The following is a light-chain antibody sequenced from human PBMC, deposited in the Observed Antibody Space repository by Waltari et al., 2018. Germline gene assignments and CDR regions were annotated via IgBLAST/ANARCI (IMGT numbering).Light chain of an antibody. CDR1: SLRTSY. Sequence: SSELTQDPAVSVALGQTVRFTCQGDSLRTSYASWYQLKPGQAPVLVIYGKDKRPSGITDRISGYSSGTTSCLTITGAQAEDEADYCCSSRNGRANQVVFAGGTKVTVL. J-gene: IGLJ3*02. CDR2: GKD. CDR3: SSRNGRANQVV. V-gene: IGLV3-19*01.